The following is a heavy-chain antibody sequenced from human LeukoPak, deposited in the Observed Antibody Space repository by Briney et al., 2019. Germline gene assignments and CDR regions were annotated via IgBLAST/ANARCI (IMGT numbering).Heavy chain of an antibody. CDR1: GYTFTGYY. V-gene: IGHV1-2*02. CDR2: INPNSGGT. Sequence: ASVKVSCKASGYTFTGYYMHWVRQAPGQGLEWMGWINPNSGGTNYAQKFQGRVTMTRDTSNSTAYMELSRLRSDDTAVHYCARDFPYCSSTSCEGYYNGMDVWGQATTVTVCS. CDR3: ARDFPYCSSTSCEGYYNGMDV. D-gene: IGHD2-2*01. J-gene: IGHJ6*02.